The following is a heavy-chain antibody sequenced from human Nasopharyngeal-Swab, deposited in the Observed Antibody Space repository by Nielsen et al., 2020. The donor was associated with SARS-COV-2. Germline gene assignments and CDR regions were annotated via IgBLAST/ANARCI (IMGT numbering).Heavy chain of an antibody. CDR3: ARDRRSGYHYEGKDTYYYYMDV. CDR2: INAGNGNT. D-gene: IGHD3-22*01. Sequence: ASVKVSCKASGYTFTSYAMHWVRQAPGQRLEWMGWINAGNGNTKYSQKFQGRVTITRDTSASTAYMELSSLRSEDTAVYYCARDRRSGYHYEGKDTYYYYMDVWGKGTTVTFSS. V-gene: IGHV1-3*01. CDR1: GYTFTSYA. J-gene: IGHJ6*03.